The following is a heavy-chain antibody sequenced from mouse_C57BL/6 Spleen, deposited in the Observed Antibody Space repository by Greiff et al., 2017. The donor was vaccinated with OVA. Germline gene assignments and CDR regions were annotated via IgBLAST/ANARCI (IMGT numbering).Heavy chain of an antibody. CDR2: ISSGSSTI. D-gene: IGHD4-1*01. J-gene: IGHJ4*01. CDR1: GFTFSDYG. Sequence: EVHLVEPGGGLVKPGASLKLSCAASGFTFSDYGMHWVRQAPEKGLEWVAYISSGSSTIYYADTVKGRFTISRDNAKNTLFLQMTRLRSEATALYYCACQGNWAAYAMDYWGQGTSVTVSS. CDR3: ACQGNWAAYAMDY. V-gene: IGHV5-17*01.